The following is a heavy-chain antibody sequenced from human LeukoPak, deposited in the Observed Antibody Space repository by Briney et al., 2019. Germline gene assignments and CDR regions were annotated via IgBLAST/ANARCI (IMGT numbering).Heavy chain of an antibody. J-gene: IGHJ4*02. CDR2: IKEDGSEI. V-gene: IGHV3-7*01. Sequence: GGSLRLSCEASAFTFSSSWMSWVRQAPGKGLEWVAYIKEDGSEINYVDSVKGRFTISRDNAKNSLFLQMNSLRVEDTAAYYYARERGYSGFDYWGQGTLVTVSS. CDR1: AFTFSSSW. D-gene: IGHD4-23*01. CDR3: ARERGYSGFDY.